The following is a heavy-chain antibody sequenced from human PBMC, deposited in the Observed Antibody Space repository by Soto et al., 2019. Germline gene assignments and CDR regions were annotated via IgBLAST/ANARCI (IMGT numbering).Heavy chain of an antibody. Sequence: EVQVVESGGGLVQPGGSLRLSCAASGFTFSKYWVSWVRQAPGKGLEWVADIKQDGSTKYFLDSVKGRVTISRDNAKNSVTLQMNRLRAEDRAVYYCAKDSDDYGDLGWYFDLWGSGTLVTISS. V-gene: IGHV3-7*01. J-gene: IGHJ2*01. D-gene: IGHD4-17*01. CDR2: IKQDGSTK. CDR1: GFTFSKYW. CDR3: AKDSDDYGDLGWYFDL.